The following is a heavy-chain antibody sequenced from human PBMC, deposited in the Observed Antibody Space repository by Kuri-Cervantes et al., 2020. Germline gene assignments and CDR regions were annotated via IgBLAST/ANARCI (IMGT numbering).Heavy chain of an antibody. CDR1: GFTFSTYW. D-gene: IGHD2-8*02. V-gene: IGHV3-7*01. Sequence: GESLKISCAASGFTFSTYWMSWVRQAPGRGLEWVASINKDGSETYYVDSVKDRFTISRDNAKNSLYLQMNNLRGEDTAVYYCARPLGYCTGGVCYPPYYFDYWGQGTLVTVSS. CDR3: ARPLGYCTGGVCYPPYYFDY. J-gene: IGHJ4*02. CDR2: INKDGSET.